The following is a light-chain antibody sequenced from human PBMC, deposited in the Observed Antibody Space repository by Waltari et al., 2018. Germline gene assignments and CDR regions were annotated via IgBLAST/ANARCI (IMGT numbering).Light chain of an antibody. CDR3: QQYYTTPYT. J-gene: IGKJ2*01. Sequence: DVVMTQSPDSLTVSRGERATINCKSSQPILHTSNNESSLTWYQQKPGQPPRLLIYWASSRASGVPDRFSGSGSGTDFTLTISSLQAEDVAVYYCQQYYTTPYTFGQGTKLEIK. V-gene: IGKV4-1*01. CDR2: WAS. CDR1: QPILHTSNNESS.